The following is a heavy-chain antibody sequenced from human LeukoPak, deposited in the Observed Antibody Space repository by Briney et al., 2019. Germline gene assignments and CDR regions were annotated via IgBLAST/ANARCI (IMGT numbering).Heavy chain of an antibody. CDR2: IDPSDSFT. J-gene: IGHJ4*02. CDR3: ARHSSEGTTTRHLDY. Sequence: GESLRISCKGSGYSFTTYWISWVRQMPGKGLEWMGRIDPSDSFTNYSPSFQGHATISADKSISTAYLQWSSLEASDTAMYYCARHSSEGTTTRHLDYWGQGTLVTVSS. D-gene: IGHD1-26*01. V-gene: IGHV5-10-1*01. CDR1: GYSFTTYW.